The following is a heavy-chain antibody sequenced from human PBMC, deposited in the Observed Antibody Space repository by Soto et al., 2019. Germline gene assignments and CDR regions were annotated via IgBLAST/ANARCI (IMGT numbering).Heavy chain of an antibody. CDR1: GYTFTSCY. V-gene: IGHV1-46*01. D-gene: IGHD6-13*01. CDR2: INPSGGST. Sequence: ASVKVSCKASGYTFTSCYMHWVRQAPGQGLEWMGIINPSGGSTSYAQKFQGRVTMTRDTSTSTVYMELSSLRSEDTAVYYCARDQAEVIAAAGSTLYYYGMDVWGQGTTVTVSS. J-gene: IGHJ6*02. CDR3: ARDQAEVIAAAGSTLYYYGMDV.